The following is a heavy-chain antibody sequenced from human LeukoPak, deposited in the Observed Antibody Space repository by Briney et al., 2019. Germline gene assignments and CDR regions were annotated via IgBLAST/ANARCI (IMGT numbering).Heavy chain of an antibody. V-gene: IGHV1-46*01. CDR2: INPRGGST. D-gene: IGHD3-22*01. Sequence: ASVKVSCKASGYTFTSYYMHWVRQAPGQGLEWMGIINPRGGSTSYAQKFQGRVTMTRDTSTSTVYMELSSLRSEDTAVYYCAKTSTYCYDSSGYYYDYWGQGTLVTVSS. CDR3: AKTSTYCYDSSGYYYDY. J-gene: IGHJ4*02. CDR1: GYTFTSYY.